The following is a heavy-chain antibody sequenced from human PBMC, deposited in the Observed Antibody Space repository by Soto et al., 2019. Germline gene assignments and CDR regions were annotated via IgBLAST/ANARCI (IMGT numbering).Heavy chain of an antibody. D-gene: IGHD1-1*01. J-gene: IGHJ4*02. CDR2: ISAHNGNT. CDR1: GYDFTTYG. V-gene: IGHV1-18*01. Sequence: QVHLVQSGAEVKKPGASVKVSCKGSGYDFTTYGITWVRQAPGQGLEWMAWISAHNGNTDYAQKLQGRVTVTRDPSTSPAYMELRSLRSDATAMYYCARGRYGDYWGQGALVTVS. CDR3: ARGRYGDY.